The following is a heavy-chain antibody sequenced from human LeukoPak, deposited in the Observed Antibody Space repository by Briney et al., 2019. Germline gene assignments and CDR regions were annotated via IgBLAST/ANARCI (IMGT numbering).Heavy chain of an antibody. V-gene: IGHV3-21*04. CDR3: AKFLGILTGSSSRDAFDI. CDR2: ISGSSSDI. CDR1: GFTFSSYA. D-gene: IGHD3-9*01. J-gene: IGHJ3*02. Sequence: GGSLRLSCAASGFTFSSYAMNWVRQARGKGLEWVSSISGSSSDIYYADSVKGRFTISRDNAKNSLYPQMNSLRAEDTALYYCAKFLGILTGSSSRDAFDIWGQGTMVTVSS.